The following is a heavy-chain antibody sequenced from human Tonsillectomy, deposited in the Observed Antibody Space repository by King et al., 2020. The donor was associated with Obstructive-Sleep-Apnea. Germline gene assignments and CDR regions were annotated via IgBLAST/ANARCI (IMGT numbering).Heavy chain of an antibody. J-gene: IGHJ4*02. V-gene: IGHV3-9*01. CDR1: GFTFDDYA. D-gene: IGHD6-19*01. CDR3: VKGMNSGWYVDYFDY. CDR2: ISWNSGSI. Sequence: EVQLVESGGGLVQPGRSLRLSCAASGFTFDDYAMHWVRQVPGKGLEWVSGISWNSGSIGYADSVKGRVTISRDNAKNSLYLQMNSLRAEDTALYYCVKGMNSGWYVDYFDYWGQGTLVTVSS.